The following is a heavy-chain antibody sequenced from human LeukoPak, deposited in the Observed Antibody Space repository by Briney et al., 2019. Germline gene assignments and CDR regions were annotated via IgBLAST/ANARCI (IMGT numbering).Heavy chain of an antibody. J-gene: IGHJ5*02. V-gene: IGHV1-8*01. D-gene: IGHD3-3*01. Sequence: ASVKVSCKAFGYTFTNYDINWLRQATGQGLEWMGWMDPNSGNTGYAQKFQGRVTMTRNTSISTAYMELSSLRSEDTAVNYCARARSGYNNWFDPWGQGTLVTVSS. CDR1: GYTFTNYD. CDR2: MDPNSGNT. CDR3: ARARSGYNNWFDP.